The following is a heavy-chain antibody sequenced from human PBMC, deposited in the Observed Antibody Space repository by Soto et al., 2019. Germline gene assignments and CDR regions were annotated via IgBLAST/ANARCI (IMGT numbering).Heavy chain of an antibody. CDR1: GGSISSYY. Sequence: SETLSLTCTVSGGSISSYYWSWIRQPPGKGLEWIGYIYYSGSTNYNPSLKSRVTISVDTSKNQFSLKLSSVTAADTAVYYCARATTYYDILTGYYSRDPYLDYWGQGTLVTVSS. D-gene: IGHD3-9*01. J-gene: IGHJ4*02. V-gene: IGHV4-59*01. CDR2: IYYSGST. CDR3: ARATTYYDILTGYYSRDPYLDY.